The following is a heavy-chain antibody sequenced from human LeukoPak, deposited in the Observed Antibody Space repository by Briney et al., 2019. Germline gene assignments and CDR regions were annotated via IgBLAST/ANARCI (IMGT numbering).Heavy chain of an antibody. CDR2: IYNSGTT. CDR3: ARSVASAGTSHWGY. Sequence: PSGTLSLTCIVSGGSISSSPFYWGWIRQPPGEGLEWIGSIYNSGTTYYNPSLKSRITISIDMSRDQFSLKLSSVTAADTGVYYCARSVASAGTSHWGYWGQGSLVTVSS. D-gene: IGHD6-13*01. V-gene: IGHV4-39*01. CDR1: GGSISSSPFY. J-gene: IGHJ4*02.